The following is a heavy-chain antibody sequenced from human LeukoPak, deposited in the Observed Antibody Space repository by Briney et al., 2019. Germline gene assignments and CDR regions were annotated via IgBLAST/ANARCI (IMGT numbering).Heavy chain of an antibody. CDR3: AGGGRFFDWLPHY. CDR2: INHSGST. Sequence: PSETLSLTCAVYGGSFSGYYWSWIRQPPGKGLEWIGEINHSGSTNYNPSLRSRVTISVDTSKKQFSLKLSSVTAADTAVYFCAGGGRFFDWLPHYWGQGTLVTVSS. J-gene: IGHJ4*02. D-gene: IGHD3-9*01. CDR1: GGSFSGYY. V-gene: IGHV4-34*01.